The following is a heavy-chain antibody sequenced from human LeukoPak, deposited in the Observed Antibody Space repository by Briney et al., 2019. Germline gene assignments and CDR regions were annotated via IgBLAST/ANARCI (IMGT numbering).Heavy chain of an antibody. J-gene: IGHJ4*02. CDR1: GFTFRNAW. CDR3: TTVYRPAAGPANY. Sequence: GGSLRLSCAASGFTFRNAWMSWVRQAPGKGREWVGRIKSKTDGGTTDYAAPVKGRFTISRDDSKNTLYLQMNSLKTEDTAVYYCTTVYRPAAGPANYWGQGTLVTVSS. D-gene: IGHD6-13*01. V-gene: IGHV3-15*01. CDR2: IKSKTDGGTT.